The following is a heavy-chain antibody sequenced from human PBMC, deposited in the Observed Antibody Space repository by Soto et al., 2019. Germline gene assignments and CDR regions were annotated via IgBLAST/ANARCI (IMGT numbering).Heavy chain of an antibody. D-gene: IGHD2-15*01. Sequence: LSLTCTVSGGSMRNVYWSWIRQPPGKRLEWIGFIFHSGNAKYNPSLKGRVTISIDTSKSQFSLSLDSVTAADTAVYFCARAHAPTLPFDYWGLGTLVTVSS. V-gene: IGHV4-59*01. J-gene: IGHJ4*01. CDR3: ARAHAPTLPFDY. CDR1: GGSMRNVY. CDR2: IFHSGNA.